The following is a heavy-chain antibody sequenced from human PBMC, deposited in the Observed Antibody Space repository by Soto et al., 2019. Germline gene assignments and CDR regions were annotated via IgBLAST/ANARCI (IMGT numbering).Heavy chain of an antibody. D-gene: IGHD5-12*01. Sequence: GGSLRLSCAASGFTFSSYAMSWVRQAPGKGLEWVSAISGSGGSTYYADSVKGRFTISRDNSKNTLYLQMNSLRAEDTAVYYCAKGSGGMPVATFDYWGQGTLVTSPQ. CDR2: ISGSGGST. CDR3: AKGSGGMPVATFDY. V-gene: IGHV3-23*01. CDR1: GFTFSSYA. J-gene: IGHJ4*02.